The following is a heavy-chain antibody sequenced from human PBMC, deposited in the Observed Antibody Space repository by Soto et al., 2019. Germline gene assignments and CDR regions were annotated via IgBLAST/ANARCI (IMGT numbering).Heavy chain of an antibody. D-gene: IGHD2-2*02. CDR3: AADCSSTSCYTYYYYGMDV. CDR1: GFTFTSSA. J-gene: IGHJ6*02. CDR2: IVVGSGNT. V-gene: IGHV1-58*01. Sequence: GASVKVSCKASGFTFTSSAVQWVRQARGQRLEWIGWIVVGSGNTNYAQKFQERVTITRDMSTSTAYMELSSLRSEDTAVYYCAADCSSTSCYTYYYYGMDVWGQGATVTVSS.